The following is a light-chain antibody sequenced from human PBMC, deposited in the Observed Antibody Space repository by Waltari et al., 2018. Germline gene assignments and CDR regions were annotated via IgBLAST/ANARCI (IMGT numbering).Light chain of an antibody. Sequence: DIQMTQSHSSLSASVGDRVTITCQASQGINKYLNWYQQKPGKPPNLLIYDASNLETGVPSRFSGSGSGRHFTLTISSLQPEDIATYYCQQYGNLPPSVTFGQGTRLEIK. CDR3: QQYGNLPPSVT. J-gene: IGKJ5*01. CDR2: DAS. CDR1: QGINKY. V-gene: IGKV1-33*01.